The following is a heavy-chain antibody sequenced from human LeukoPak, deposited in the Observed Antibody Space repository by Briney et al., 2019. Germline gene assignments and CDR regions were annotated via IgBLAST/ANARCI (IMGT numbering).Heavy chain of an antibody. D-gene: IGHD6-6*01. CDR1: GGTFSSYA. Sequence: SVKVSYKSSGGTFSSYAISWVRQAPGQGLEWMGRIIPILGIANYAQKFQGRVTITADKSTSTAYMEMSSLRSEDTSVYYCAGGMYSSSSDYWGQGTLVTVSS. CDR2: IIPILGIA. CDR3: AGGMYSSSSDY. J-gene: IGHJ4*02. V-gene: IGHV1-69*04.